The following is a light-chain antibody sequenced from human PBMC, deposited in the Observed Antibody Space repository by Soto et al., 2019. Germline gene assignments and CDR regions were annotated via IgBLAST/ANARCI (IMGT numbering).Light chain of an antibody. CDR2: GAS. J-gene: IGKJ1*01. V-gene: IGKV3D-20*02. CDR3: KHPTNLPRT. Sequence: ELVLTQSPGTLSLSPGERTTLSCRASQSVSSSYLAWYQQKPGQAPRLLIYGASSRATGIPDRVSGRGSRTNVAHTISRLESGDVAVYSSKHPTNLPRTVGQGTKVDI. CDR1: QSVSSSY.